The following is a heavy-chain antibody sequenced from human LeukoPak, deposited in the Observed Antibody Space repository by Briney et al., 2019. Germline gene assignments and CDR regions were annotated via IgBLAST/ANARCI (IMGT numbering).Heavy chain of an antibody. CDR3: ASGGYRLWDWFDP. Sequence: ASVKVSCKASGYTFTSYYMHWVRQAPGQGLEWMGIINPSGGSTSYAQKFQGRVTMTRDTSTSTVYMELSSLRSEDTAVYYCASGGYRLWDWFDPWGQGTLVTVS. CDR2: INPSGGST. V-gene: IGHV1-46*01. J-gene: IGHJ5*02. D-gene: IGHD5-18*01. CDR1: GYTFTSYY.